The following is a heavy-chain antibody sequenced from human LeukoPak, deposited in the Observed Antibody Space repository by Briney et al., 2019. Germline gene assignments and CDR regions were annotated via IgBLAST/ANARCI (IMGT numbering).Heavy chain of an antibody. CDR1: GGSISSGGYY. D-gene: IGHD2-2*02. CDR2: IYHSGST. Sequence: SETLSLTCTVSGGSISSGGYYWSWIRQPPGKGLEWIGYIYHSGSTYYNPSLKSRVTISVDRSKNQFSLKLSSVAAADTAVYYCARVYCSSTSCYKRAQFDYWGQGTLVTVSS. CDR3: ARVYCSSTSCYKRAQFDY. J-gene: IGHJ4*02. V-gene: IGHV4-30-2*01.